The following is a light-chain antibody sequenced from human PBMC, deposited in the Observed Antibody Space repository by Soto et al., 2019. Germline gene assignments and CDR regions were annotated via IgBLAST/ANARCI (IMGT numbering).Light chain of an antibody. J-gene: IGKJ2*01. CDR1: QSFGSN. Sequence: EIVMTQSPGTLSVSPGEGATLSCRATQSFGSNLAWFQQKPGQAPRLLIYGASTRATGIPARFSGSGSGTEFTLTISSLQSEDFAVYYCQQYNNWPPYTFGQGTKLEIK. V-gene: IGKV3-15*01. CDR2: GAS. CDR3: QQYNNWPPYT.